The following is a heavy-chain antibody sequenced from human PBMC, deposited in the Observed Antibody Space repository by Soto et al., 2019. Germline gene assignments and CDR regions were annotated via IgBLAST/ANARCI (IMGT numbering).Heavy chain of an antibody. CDR2: ISWSSGSI. CDR1: GFTLDGYA. CDR3: AKDTIYYFGSGGFDY. D-gene: IGHD3-10*01. V-gene: IGHV3-9*01. Sequence: PGGSLRLSCTASGFTLDGYAMHWVRQAPGKGLEWVSGISWSSGSIGYADSVKGRFTISRDNAKNSLYLQMKSLRPEDTALYYCAKDTIYYFGSGGFDYWGQGTLVTVSS. J-gene: IGHJ4*02.